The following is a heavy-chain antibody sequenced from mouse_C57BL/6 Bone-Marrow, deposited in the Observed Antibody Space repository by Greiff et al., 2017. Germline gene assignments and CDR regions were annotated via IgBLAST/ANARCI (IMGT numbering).Heavy chain of an antibody. D-gene: IGHD4-1*01. V-gene: IGHV3-8*01. J-gene: IGHJ3*01. Sequence: VQLQQSGPGLAKPSQTLSLTCSVTGYSITSAYWNWIRKFPGNKLESIGYISYSGSTYYNPSLKSRISITRDTSKNHYYLQLNSVTTEDTATYYCARSELGQGGFAYWGQGTLVTVSA. CDR1: GYSITSAY. CDR2: ISYSGST. CDR3: ARSELGQGGFAY.